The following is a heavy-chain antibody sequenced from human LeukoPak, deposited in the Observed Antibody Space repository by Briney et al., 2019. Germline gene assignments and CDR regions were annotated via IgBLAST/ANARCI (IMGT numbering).Heavy chain of an antibody. J-gene: IGHJ2*01. V-gene: IGHV4-30-4*08. CDR3: ARIRGYSYGYRRLYWYFDL. CDR1: GGSISSGDYY. Sequence: PSETLSLTCTVSGGSISSGDYYWSWIRQPPGKGLEWIGYIYYSGSTYYNPSLKSRVTISVDTSKNQFSLKLSSVTAADTAVYYCARIRGYSYGYRRLYWYFDLWGRGTLVTVSS. CDR2: IYYSGST. D-gene: IGHD5-18*01.